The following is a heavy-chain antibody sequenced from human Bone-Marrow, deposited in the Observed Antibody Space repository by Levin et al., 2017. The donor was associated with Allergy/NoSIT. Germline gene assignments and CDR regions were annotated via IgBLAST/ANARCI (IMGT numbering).Heavy chain of an antibody. J-gene: IGHJ4*02. CDR2: IYSGGST. D-gene: IGHD3-22*01. CDR3: ASHYESPGYYLY. Sequence: PGGSLRLSCAASGFTVSSSYMTWVRQAPGKGLDWVSVIYSGGSTYYADSVKGRFTISRDDYKNTLYLQMNSLRAEDTAVYYCASHYESPGYYLYWGQGTLVTVSS. V-gene: IGHV3-53*01. CDR1: GFTVSSSY.